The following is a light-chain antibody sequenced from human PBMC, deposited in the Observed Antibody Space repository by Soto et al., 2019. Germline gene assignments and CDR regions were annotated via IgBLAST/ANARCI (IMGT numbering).Light chain of an antibody. CDR1: QSVSSSY. Sequence: EIVWTQSPGTLSLSPGERATLSCRASQSVSSSYLAWYQQKPGQAPRLLIYDASNRATGIPARFSGSGSGTDFTLTISRLEPEDSAVYYCQQYGSTVTFGPGTKVDIK. CDR2: DAS. CDR3: QQYGSTVT. V-gene: IGKV3-20*01. J-gene: IGKJ3*01.